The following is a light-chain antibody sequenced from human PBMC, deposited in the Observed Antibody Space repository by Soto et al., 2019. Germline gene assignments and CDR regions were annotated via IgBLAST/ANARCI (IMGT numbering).Light chain of an antibody. V-gene: IGKV1-5*01. CDR2: DAS. CDR3: QQYNSYST. J-gene: IGKJ1*01. CDR1: QSISTW. Sequence: DIQMTQSPSTLSASVGDRVTITCRASQSISTWLAWYQQKPGKAPKLLIYDASSWEGGVPSRFSGSGSGTEFTLTISRLQPEDFACYYCQQYNSYSTFGQGTKVEIK.